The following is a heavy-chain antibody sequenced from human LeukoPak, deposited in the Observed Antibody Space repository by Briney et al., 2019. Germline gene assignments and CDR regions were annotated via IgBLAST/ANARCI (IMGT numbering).Heavy chain of an antibody. Sequence: GGSMRLSCVASAFSDKSNYMSWVRQAPGKGLEWVSVSYSGGSTYYEDSVKGRFTVSSDVSKNTLYLQMNSLRAEDTAVYYCAKALDIVVVPDDAFDIWGQGTMVTVSS. CDR3: AKALDIVVVPDDAFDI. D-gene: IGHD2-2*01. V-gene: IGHV3-53*01. CDR1: AFSDKSNY. J-gene: IGHJ3*02. CDR2: SYSGGST.